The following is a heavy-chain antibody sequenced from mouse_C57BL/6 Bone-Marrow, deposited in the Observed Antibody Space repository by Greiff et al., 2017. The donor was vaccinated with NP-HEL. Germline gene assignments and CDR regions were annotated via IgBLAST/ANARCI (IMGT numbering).Heavy chain of an antibody. CDR1: GFTFSDYG. D-gene: IGHD4-1*01. CDR2: ISSGSSTI. Sequence: EVKLVESGGGLVKPGGSLKLSCAASGFTFSDYGMHWVRPAPEKGLEWVAYISSGSSTIYYADTVKGRFTISRDNAKNTLFLQMTSLRSEDTAMYYCARGPLTGTWFAYWGQGTLVTVSA. J-gene: IGHJ3*01. V-gene: IGHV5-17*01. CDR3: ARGPLTGTWFAY.